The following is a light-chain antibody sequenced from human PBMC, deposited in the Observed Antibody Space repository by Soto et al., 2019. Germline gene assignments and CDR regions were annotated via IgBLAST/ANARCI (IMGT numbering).Light chain of an antibody. Sequence: QSALTQPRSVSGSPGQSVTISCTGSSSVVDKYNYVSWYQQHPGKAPKLLIYGVSERPSGVPHRFSGSKSGSTASLTISGLQAEDEADYYCCSYADYYTYVFGTGTKVTVL. J-gene: IGLJ1*01. CDR3: CSYADYYTYV. V-gene: IGLV2-11*01. CDR1: SSVVDKYNY. CDR2: GVS.